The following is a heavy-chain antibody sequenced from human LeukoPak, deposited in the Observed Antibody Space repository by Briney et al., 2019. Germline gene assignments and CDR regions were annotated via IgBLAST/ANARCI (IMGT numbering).Heavy chain of an antibody. Sequence: GGSLRLSCAASGFTFSRYGMHWVRQAPGKGLEGVAFIRYNGNNQYYADSVKGRFTISRDNAKNSLYLQMNSLRVEDTAVYYCARHVVAVGFDYWGQGTLVTVSS. CDR3: ARHVVAVGFDY. CDR1: GFTFSRYG. V-gene: IGHV3-30*02. J-gene: IGHJ4*02. CDR2: IRYNGNNQ. D-gene: IGHD3-22*01.